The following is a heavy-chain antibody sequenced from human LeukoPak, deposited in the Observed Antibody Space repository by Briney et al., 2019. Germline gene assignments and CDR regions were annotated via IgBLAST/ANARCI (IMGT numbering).Heavy chain of an antibody. Sequence: GGSLRLSCAASGFTFSSYEMNWVRQAPGKGLEWLSYISSRGKTITYADSVKGRFTISRDNARTSLYLQMNSLRAEDTAVYYCVRLSGSYFDYWGQGTLVTVSS. D-gene: IGHD1-26*01. CDR2: ISSRGKTI. V-gene: IGHV3-48*03. CDR3: VRLSGSYFDY. J-gene: IGHJ4*02. CDR1: GFTFSSYE.